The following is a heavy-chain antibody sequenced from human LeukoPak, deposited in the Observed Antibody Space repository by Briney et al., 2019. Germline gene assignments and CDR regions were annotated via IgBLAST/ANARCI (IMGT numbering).Heavy chain of an antibody. Sequence: ASVKVSCKASGYTFTSYDIHWVRQATGQGLEGMGWMNPNSGNTGYAQKFQGRVTMTRNTSISTAYKELSSLRSEDTAVYYCARGSSGWFYYFDYWGQGTLVTVSS. CDR2: MNPNSGNT. CDR1: GYTFTSYD. CDR3: ARGSSGWFYYFDY. D-gene: IGHD6-19*01. V-gene: IGHV1-8*01. J-gene: IGHJ4*02.